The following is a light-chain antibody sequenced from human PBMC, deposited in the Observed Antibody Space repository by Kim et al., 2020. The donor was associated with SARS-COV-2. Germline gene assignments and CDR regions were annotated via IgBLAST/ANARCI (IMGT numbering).Light chain of an antibody. V-gene: IGLV2-14*03. CDR1: STDVGGYNY. CDR3: SSYSSSSTLVL. J-gene: IGLJ2*01. CDR2: DVS. Sequence: QSALTQPASVSGSPGQSITISCTGTSTDVGGYNYVSWYQQHPGKAPKLMISDVSNRPSGVSNRFSGSKSGNTASLTISALQAEDEADYYCSSYSSSSTLVLFGGGTKVTVL.